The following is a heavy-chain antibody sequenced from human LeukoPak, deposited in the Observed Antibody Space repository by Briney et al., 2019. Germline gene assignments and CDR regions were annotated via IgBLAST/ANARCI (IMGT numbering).Heavy chain of an antibody. CDR3: ASGPPYSGGSTTLSRDYYYYGMDV. Sequence: SGTLSLTCAVYGGSFSGYYWSWVRHPPRERLEWIVEINHSGSSNSNPSLKSRVTISVDTSKNHFSLKLSSVTAADTAVYYCASGPPYSGGSTTLSRDYYYYGMDVWGQGTTVTVSS. CDR2: INHSGSS. J-gene: IGHJ6*02. V-gene: IGHV4-34*01. CDR1: GGSFSGYY. D-gene: IGHD1-26*01.